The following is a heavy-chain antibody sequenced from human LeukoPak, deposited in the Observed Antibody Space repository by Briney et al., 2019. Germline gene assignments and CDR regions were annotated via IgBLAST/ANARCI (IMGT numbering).Heavy chain of an antibody. CDR3: ARGNIVVVPAVPRGNWFDP. J-gene: IGHJ5*02. CDR2: INHSGST. V-gene: IGHV4-34*01. CDR1: GGSFSGYY. D-gene: IGHD2-2*01. Sequence: PSETLSLTCAVYGGSFSGYYWSWIRQPPGKGLEWIREINHSGSTNYNPSLKSRVTISVDTSKNQFSLKLSSVTAADTAVYYCARGNIVVVPAVPRGNWFDPWGQGTLVTVSS.